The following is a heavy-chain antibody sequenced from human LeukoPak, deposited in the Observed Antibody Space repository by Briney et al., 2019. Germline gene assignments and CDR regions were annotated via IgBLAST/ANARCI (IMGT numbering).Heavy chain of an antibody. Sequence: GGSLRLSCAASGFTFSNYGMHWVRQAPGKGLEWVAVLSYDGSNKYYADSVKGRFTISRDNSKNTLYLQMNSLRAEDTAVYYCAKEGKYSSDAFDIWGQGTMVTVSS. CDR1: GFTFSNYG. CDR2: LSYDGSNK. CDR3: AKEGKYSSDAFDI. J-gene: IGHJ3*02. V-gene: IGHV3-30*18. D-gene: IGHD6-6*01.